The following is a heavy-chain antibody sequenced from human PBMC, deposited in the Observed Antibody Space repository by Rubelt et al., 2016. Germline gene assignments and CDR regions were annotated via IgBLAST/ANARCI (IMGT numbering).Heavy chain of an antibody. CDR3: ARGNVVGILDGFEI. J-gene: IGHJ3*02. CDR1: GGSFSGYY. V-gene: IGHV4-34*02. D-gene: IGHD2-21*01. CDR2: INHSGST. Sequence: QVQLQQWGAGLLKPSETLSLTCAVYGGSFSGYYWSWIRQPPGKGLEWIGEINHSGSTSYNPSLNSRVTISVDTSKNQFSLKLSSVTAADTAVYYCARGNVVGILDGFEIWGQGTTVTVSS.